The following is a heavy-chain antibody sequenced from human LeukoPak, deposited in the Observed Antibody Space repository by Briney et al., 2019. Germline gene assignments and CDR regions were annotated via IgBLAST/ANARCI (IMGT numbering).Heavy chain of an antibody. J-gene: IGHJ4*02. D-gene: IGHD4-23*01. CDR3: AKESRLEGHTVAFDY. Sequence: ASVKVSCKASGYSFTGYYMHWVRQAPGQGLERMRWINPNSGGTNYAQKFQGRVTMTRDTSISTAYMELSRLRSDDTAVYYCAKESRLEGHTVAFDYWGQGPLVTVSS. CDR2: INPNSGGT. V-gene: IGHV1-2*02. CDR1: GYSFTGYY.